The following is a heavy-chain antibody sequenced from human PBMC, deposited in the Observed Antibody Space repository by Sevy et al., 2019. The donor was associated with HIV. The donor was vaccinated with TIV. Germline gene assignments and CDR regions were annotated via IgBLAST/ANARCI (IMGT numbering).Heavy chain of an antibody. J-gene: IGHJ5*02. D-gene: IGHD5-12*01. V-gene: IGHV4-59*01. CDR2: IHYSGST. CDR1: GGPISSYY. CDR3: ARAPPVRSGDDSLNWFDP. Sequence: NLSETLSLTCSVSGGPISSYYWSWIRQPPGKRLEWIGYIHYSGSTNYNPSLNSRLTISVDTSKNQFSLRLTSVTAADTAVYYCARAPPVRSGDDSLNWFDPWGQGILVTVSS.